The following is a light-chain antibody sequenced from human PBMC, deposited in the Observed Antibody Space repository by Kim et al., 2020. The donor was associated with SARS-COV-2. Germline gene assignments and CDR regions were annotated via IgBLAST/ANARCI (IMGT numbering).Light chain of an antibody. Sequence: ASVRLTCTLRSGHSCYAIAWHQQQPEQGPRYLMKLNSDGSHSKGDGIPDRFSGSSSGAERYLTISSLQSEDEADYYCQTWGTGSWVFGGGTQLTVL. CDR3: QTWGTGSWV. J-gene: IGLJ3*02. CDR2: LNSDGSH. CDR1: SGHSCYA. V-gene: IGLV4-69*01.